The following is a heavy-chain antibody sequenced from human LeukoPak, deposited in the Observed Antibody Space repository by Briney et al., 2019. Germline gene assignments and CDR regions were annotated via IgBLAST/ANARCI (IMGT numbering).Heavy chain of an antibody. J-gene: IGHJ4*02. CDR2: IKQDGSEK. V-gene: IGHV3-7*01. Sequence: GGSLRLSCAASGFTFSSYWMSWVRQAPGKGLEWVANIKQDGSEKYYMDSVKGRFTISRDNAKKSLYLQMNSLRAGDTAAYYCARVSSGGGESTYFDYWGRGTLVTVSS. CDR3: ARVSSGGGESTYFDY. CDR1: GFTFSSYW. D-gene: IGHD3-16*01.